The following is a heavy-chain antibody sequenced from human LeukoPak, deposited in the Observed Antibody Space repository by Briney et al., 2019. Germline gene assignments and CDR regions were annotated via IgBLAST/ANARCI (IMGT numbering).Heavy chain of an antibody. D-gene: IGHD6-19*01. CDR3: ARVGSGGAWFDF. J-gene: IGHJ4*02. Sequence: SETLSLTCTVSGGSISSYYWSWIRQPPGKGLEWIGYIYYSGSTNYNSSLKSRVTISVDTSKNQFSLKMTSVTAADTAVYFCARVGSGGAWFDFWGQGTLVTVSS. CDR2: IYYSGST. CDR1: GGSISSYY. V-gene: IGHV4-59*01.